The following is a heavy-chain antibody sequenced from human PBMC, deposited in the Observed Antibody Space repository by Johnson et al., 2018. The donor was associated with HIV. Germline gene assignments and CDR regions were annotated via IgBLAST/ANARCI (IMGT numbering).Heavy chain of an antibody. Sequence: VQLVESGGGLVKPGGSLRLSCAASGFTFSDYYMSWIRQAPGKGLEWVSYISSSGSTIYYADSVKGRFTISRDNAKNSLYLQMNSLRAEDKAVYYVASQIVVVTADDAFDIWGQGTRVTVSS. CDR1: GFTFSDYY. CDR2: ISSSGSTI. CDR3: ASQIVVVTADDAFDI. D-gene: IGHD2-21*02. J-gene: IGHJ3*02. V-gene: IGHV3-11*04.